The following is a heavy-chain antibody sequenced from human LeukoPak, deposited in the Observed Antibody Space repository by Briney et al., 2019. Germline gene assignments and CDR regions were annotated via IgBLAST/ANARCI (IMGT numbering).Heavy chain of an antibody. J-gene: IGHJ4*02. CDR1: GGSFSGYY. V-gene: IGHV4-34*01. CDR3: ARRRLEATKRYFDY. CDR2: INHSGST. Sequence: SETLSLTCAVYGGSFSGYYWSWIRQPPGKGLEWIGEINHSGSTNYNPSLKSRVTISVDASKNQFSLKLNSVTAADTAVYYCARRRLEATKRYFDYWGQGTLVTVSS. D-gene: IGHD1-26*01.